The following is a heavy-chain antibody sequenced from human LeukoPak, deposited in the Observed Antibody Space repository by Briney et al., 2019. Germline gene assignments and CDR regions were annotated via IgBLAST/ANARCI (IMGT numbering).Heavy chain of an antibody. D-gene: IGHD3-10*01. J-gene: IGHJ4*02. V-gene: IGHV4-34*01. CDR2: INHSGST. Sequence: SETLSLTCAVYGGSFSGYYWSWIRQPPGRGLEWIGEINHSGSTNYNPSLKSRVTISVDTSKNQFSLKLSSVTAADTAVYYCARMGITMVRGVIKPRRYFDYWGQGTLVTVSS. CDR3: ARMGITMVRGVIKPRRYFDY. CDR1: GGSFSGYY.